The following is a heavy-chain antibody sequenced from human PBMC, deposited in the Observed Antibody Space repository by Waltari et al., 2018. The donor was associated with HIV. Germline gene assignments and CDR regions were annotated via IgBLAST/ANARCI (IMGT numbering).Heavy chain of an antibody. CDR2: IAYNGINK. D-gene: IGHD1-26*01. Sequence: QVRLVDSGGGVVQPGRSLRLSCAASGFTFTSSAMCWVRQAPGKGLEWVGIIAYNGINKYYADSVKGRFTISRDNAKNTLYLQMNSLGPEDTAVYYCARVSRELPTCYYYNAVDVWGPGTTVTVSS. J-gene: IGHJ6*02. CDR3: ARVSRELPTCYYYNAVDV. CDR1: GFTFTSSA. V-gene: IGHV3-30*01.